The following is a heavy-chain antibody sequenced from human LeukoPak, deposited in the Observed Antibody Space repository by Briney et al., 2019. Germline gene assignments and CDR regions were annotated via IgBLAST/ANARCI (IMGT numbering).Heavy chain of an antibody. J-gene: IGHJ4*02. D-gene: IGHD4-17*01. CDR2: VSGSGGDT. V-gene: IGHV3-23*01. Sequence: EGSLRLSCAASGFTFRSYAMTWVRQAPGKGLEWVSVVSGSGGDTYYADSVKGRFTVSRDNSKNTLFLQMSTLRPEDTAVYYCVKVSSHTHGDYDYWGQGTLVTVSS. CDR3: VKVSSHTHGDYDY. CDR1: GFTFRSYA.